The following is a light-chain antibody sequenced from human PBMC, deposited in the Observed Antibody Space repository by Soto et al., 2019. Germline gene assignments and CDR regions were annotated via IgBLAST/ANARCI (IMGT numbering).Light chain of an antibody. CDR2: EGS. Sequence: QSALTQPASVSGSPGQSITISCTGTSSDVGSYNLVSWYQQHPGKAPKLMIYEGSKRPSGVSNRFSGSKSGNTASLTISGLQAEDEADYYCCSYAGSSFWGVFGGGTKLTVL. J-gene: IGLJ2*01. CDR3: CSYAGSSFWGV. CDR1: SSDVGSYNL. V-gene: IGLV2-23*01.